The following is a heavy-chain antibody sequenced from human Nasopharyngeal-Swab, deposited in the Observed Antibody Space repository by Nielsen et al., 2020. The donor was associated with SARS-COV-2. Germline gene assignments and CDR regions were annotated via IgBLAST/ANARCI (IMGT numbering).Heavy chain of an antibody. CDR2: INGEESRT. J-gene: IGHJ3*01. CDR1: GFTFNNYW. CDR3: ARDPHGVRGAMQDAFDL. Sequence: GGSLRLSCAVSGFTFNNYWMHWVRQAPGKGLVWVSRINGEESRTSYADSVNGRFTISRDNAKNTLYLQMNSLRADDAAMYYCARDPHGVRGAMQDAFDLWGQGTMVTVSS. V-gene: IGHV3-74*01. D-gene: IGHD3-16*01.